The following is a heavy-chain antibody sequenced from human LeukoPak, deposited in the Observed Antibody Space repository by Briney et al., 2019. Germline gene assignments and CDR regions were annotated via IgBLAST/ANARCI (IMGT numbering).Heavy chain of an antibody. V-gene: IGHV5-51*01. CDR1: GYRFTNSW. CDR3: ARRFPQLESFDY. J-gene: IGHJ4*02. Sequence: GESLKISCKGSGYRFTNSWIGWVRQMPGKGLEWMGIIYPGDSDTRYSPSFQGQVTISADMSINTAYPQWTTLEASDTVMYYCARRFPQLESFDYWGQGTLVTVSS. D-gene: IGHD1-1*01. CDR2: IYPGDSDT.